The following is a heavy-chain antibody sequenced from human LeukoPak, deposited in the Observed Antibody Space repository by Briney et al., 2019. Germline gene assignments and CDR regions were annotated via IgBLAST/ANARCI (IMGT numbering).Heavy chain of an antibody. D-gene: IGHD3-10*01. J-gene: IGHJ6*02. CDR2: INSDGSST. CDR1: GFTFSSYW. Sequence: GGSLRLSCAASGFTFSSYWMHWVRQAPGKGLVWVSRINSDGSSTSYADSVKGRFTISRDNAKNTLYLQMNSLRAEDTAVYYCARATAIMVRGVIINYYYYGMDVWGQGTTVTVSS. CDR3: ARATAIMVRGVIINYYYYGMDV. V-gene: IGHV3-74*01.